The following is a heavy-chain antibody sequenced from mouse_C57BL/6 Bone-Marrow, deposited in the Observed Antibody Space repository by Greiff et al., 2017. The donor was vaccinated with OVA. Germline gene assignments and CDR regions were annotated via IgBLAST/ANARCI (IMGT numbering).Heavy chain of an antibody. CDR1: GYTFTSYW. CDR3: ARAGGLRRAY. D-gene: IGHD2-4*01. CDR2: IDPSDSYT. Sequence: VQLQQSGAELVKPGASVKLSCKASGYTFTSYWMQWVKQRPGQGLEWIGEIDPSDSYTNYNQKFKGKATLTVDTSSSTAYMQLSSLTSEDSAVYYCARAGGLRRAYWGQGTTLTVSS. V-gene: IGHV1-50*01. J-gene: IGHJ2*01.